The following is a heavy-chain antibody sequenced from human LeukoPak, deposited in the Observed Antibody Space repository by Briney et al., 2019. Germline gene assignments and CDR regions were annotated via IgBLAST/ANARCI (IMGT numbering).Heavy chain of an antibody. CDR3: AKDQYSSGLDAFDI. D-gene: IGHD6-19*01. V-gene: IGHV3-23*01. CDR2: ISGSGGST. Sequence: RPGGSLRLSCAASGFTFSSYAMSWIRQAPGKGLGWVSAISGSGGSTYYADSVKGRFTISRDNSKNTLYLQMNSLRAEDAAVYYCAKDQYSSGLDAFDIWGQGTMVTVSS. J-gene: IGHJ3*02. CDR1: GFTFSSYA.